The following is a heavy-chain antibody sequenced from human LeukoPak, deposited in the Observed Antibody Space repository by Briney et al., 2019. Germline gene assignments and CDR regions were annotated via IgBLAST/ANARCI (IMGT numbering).Heavy chain of an antibody. CDR2: VNPPSGGT. CDR3: ARGDAYGFHS. V-gene: IGHV1-2*06. Sequence: ASVKVSRKASGYTFSAYNVHWVRQAPGQGLEWMGRVNPPSGGTNYAQKFQGRVAMTRDTSISTVYMELSRLRSDDTAFYYCARGDAYGFHSWGQGTLVTVSS. J-gene: IGHJ4*02. D-gene: IGHD5-24*01. CDR1: GYTFSAYN.